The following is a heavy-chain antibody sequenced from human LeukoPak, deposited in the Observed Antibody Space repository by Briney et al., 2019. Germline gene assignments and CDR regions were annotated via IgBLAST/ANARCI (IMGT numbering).Heavy chain of an antibody. CDR3: AKDGALLRFSAISYYFEY. J-gene: IGHJ4*02. CDR2: ISASGGGT. Sequence: GGSLRLSCAASGFTFSSYAMSWVRQAPGKGLEWVSGISASGGGTYYADSVKGRFTVSRDNSNNTLYLRMNSLRAEDTAVYYCAKDGALLRFSAISYYFEYWGQGTLVTVSS. V-gene: IGHV3-23*01. D-gene: IGHD3-3*01. CDR1: GFTFSSYA.